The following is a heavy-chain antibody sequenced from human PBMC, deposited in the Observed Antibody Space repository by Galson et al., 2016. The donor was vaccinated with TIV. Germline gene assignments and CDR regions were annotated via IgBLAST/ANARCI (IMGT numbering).Heavy chain of an antibody. CDR1: GFSFIDYS. CDR3: ARWRGRQSEFDS. V-gene: IGHV3-7*01. J-gene: IGHJ4*02. CDR2: MREEGTEQ. Sequence: SLRLSCAASGFSFIDYSMSWVRQAPGTGLEWVASMREEGTEQYNVNAVKGRFTISRDGAVNSMYLQMNSLGVEDTAVYFCARWRGRQSEFDSWGQGTLVTVSA. D-gene: IGHD5-24*01.